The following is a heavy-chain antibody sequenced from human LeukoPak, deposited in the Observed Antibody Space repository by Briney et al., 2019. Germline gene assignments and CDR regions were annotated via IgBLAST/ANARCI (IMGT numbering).Heavy chain of an antibody. D-gene: IGHD3-3*01. CDR1: GYTFTSYG. CDR3: ARELERYYDLEGRSGS. Sequence: ASVKVSFKSSGYTFTSYGINWVRQAPGRGLEWMGRISAHNGNANYAQKFQARVTMTTDTLSTTAYMELRSLRSDDTAVYYCARELERYYDLEGRSGSWGQGTLVTVSS. V-gene: IGHV1-18*01. J-gene: IGHJ5*02. CDR2: ISAHNGNA.